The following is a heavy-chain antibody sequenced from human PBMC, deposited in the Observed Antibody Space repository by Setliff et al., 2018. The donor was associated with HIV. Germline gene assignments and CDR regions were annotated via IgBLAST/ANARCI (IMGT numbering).Heavy chain of an antibody. V-gene: IGHV4-59*01. CDR3: MELTNLRSDDTAVYFCARMQAYYNFWRSTYYFDY. D-gene: IGHD3-3*01. CDR1: GGSLSSYY. Sequence: PSETLSLTCTVSGGSLSSYYWSWFRQPPGKGLEWIGYIHSSGYTNYNVHLRSRVFISVDTSMNHFSLTMTSVTADTSTNTAYMELTNLRSDDTAVYFCARMQAYYNFWRSTYYFDYWGQGTPVTVSS. J-gene: IGHJ4*02. CDR2: IHSSGYT.